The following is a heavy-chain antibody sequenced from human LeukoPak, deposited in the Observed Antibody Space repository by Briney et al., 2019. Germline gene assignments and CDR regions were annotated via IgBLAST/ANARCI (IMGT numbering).Heavy chain of an antibody. CDR3: ANVGNVVVTYAFDI. CDR2: IRYDGSNK. Sequence: PGGSLRLSCAASGFTFSNYGMHWVRQAPGKGLEWVAFIRYDGSNKYYADSVKGRFTISRDNSKNTLYLQMNSLRAEDTAVYYCANVGNVVVTYAFDIWGQGTMVTVSS. D-gene: IGHD2-21*02. J-gene: IGHJ3*02. CDR1: GFTFSNYG. V-gene: IGHV3-30*02.